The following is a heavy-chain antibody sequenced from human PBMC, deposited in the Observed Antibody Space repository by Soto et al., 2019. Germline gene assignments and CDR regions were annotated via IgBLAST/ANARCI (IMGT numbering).Heavy chain of an antibody. J-gene: IGHJ6*02. D-gene: IGHD3-3*01. CDR1: GGTFSSYA. V-gene: IGHV1-69*06. CDR3: ARGGTTIFGVVTHYYYYYGMDV. CDR2: IIPIFGTA. Sequence: SVKVSCKASGGTFSSYAISWVRQAPGQGLEWMGGIIPIFGTANYAQKFQGRVTITADKSTSTAYMELSSLRSEDTAVYYCARGGTTIFGVVTHYYYYYGMDVWGQGTTVTVSS.